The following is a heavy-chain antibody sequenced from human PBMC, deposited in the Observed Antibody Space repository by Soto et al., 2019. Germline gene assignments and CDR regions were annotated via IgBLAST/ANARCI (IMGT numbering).Heavy chain of an antibody. D-gene: IGHD3-10*01. CDR3: ARAVVRGVYFDY. Sequence: IVSNGSISSGGHYWSRIRQHPGKGLEWIGYIYYSGSTYYNPSLKSRVTISVDTSKNQFSLKLSSVTAADTAVYYCARAVVRGVYFDYWVQVTLVTVSS. V-gene: IGHV4-31*03. CDR2: IYYSGST. J-gene: IGHJ4*02. CDR1: NGSISSGGHY.